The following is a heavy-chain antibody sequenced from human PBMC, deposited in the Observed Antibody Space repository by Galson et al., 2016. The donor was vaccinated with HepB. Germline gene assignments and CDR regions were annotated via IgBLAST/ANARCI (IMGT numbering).Heavy chain of an antibody. CDR2: ISHTGGT. D-gene: IGHD1-26*01. CDR3: ARVAGGRWDNWFDP. Sequence: GWIRQPPGKGLGYVGIISHTGGTYHNPSLKSRVTMSVDTTKNLFSLKLSSVTAADTAIYYCARVAGGRWDNWFDPWGQGTLVTVSS. V-gene: IGHV4-38-2*02. J-gene: IGHJ5*02.